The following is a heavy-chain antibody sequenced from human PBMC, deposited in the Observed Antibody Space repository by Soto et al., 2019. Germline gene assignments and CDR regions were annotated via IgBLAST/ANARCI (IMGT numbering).Heavy chain of an antibody. CDR3: ANYGARYCSGGSCRKDAFDI. V-gene: IGHV3-30*18. D-gene: IGHD2-15*01. CDR1: GFTFSSYG. CDR2: ISYDGSNK. J-gene: IGHJ3*02. Sequence: GGSLRLSCAASGFTFSSYGMHWVRQAPGKGLEWVAVISYDGSNKYYADSVKGRFTISRDNSKNTLYLQMNSLRAEDTAVYYCANYGARYCSGGSCRKDAFDIWGQGTMVTVSS.